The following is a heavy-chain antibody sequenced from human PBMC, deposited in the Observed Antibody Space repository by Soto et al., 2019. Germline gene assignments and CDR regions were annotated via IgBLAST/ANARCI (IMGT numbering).Heavy chain of an antibody. CDR3: ARESEDLTSNFDY. V-gene: IGHV3-21*06. CDR1: GFTFTRYS. J-gene: IGHJ4*02. CDR2: ISSTTNYI. Sequence: GGSLRLSCAASGFTFTRYSMNWVRRAPGKGLEWVSSISSTTNYIYYGDSMKGRFTISRDNAKNSLYLEMNSLRAEDTAVYYCARESEDLTSNFDYWGQGTLVTVSS.